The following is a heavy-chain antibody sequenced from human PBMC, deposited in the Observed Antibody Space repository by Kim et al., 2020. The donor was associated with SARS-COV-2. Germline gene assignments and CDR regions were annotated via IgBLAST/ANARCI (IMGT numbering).Heavy chain of an antibody. CDR2: IKDEGSEK. D-gene: IGHD3-10*01. J-gene: IGHJ6*01. V-gene: IGHV3-7*01. CDR1: GFTFSTYW. Sequence: GGSLRLSCAASGFTFSTYWMTWVRQAPGKGLEWVGTIKDEGSEKYYSESVKGRFTISRDNAKYSLYLQMNGLRDEDTAAYYCARPGAGTFLYYYVLAVLG. CDR3: ARPGAGTFLYYYVLAV.